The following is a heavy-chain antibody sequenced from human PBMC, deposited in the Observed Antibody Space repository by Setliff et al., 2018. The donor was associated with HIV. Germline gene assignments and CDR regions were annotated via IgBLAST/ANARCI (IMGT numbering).Heavy chain of an antibody. Sequence: ASVKVSCKASGYSFTNYALNWVRQAPGQGLEWMGWINTNTGNPMYAQGYTGRFVFSLDTSVSTAYLQISSLKAEDTAVYYCARTHSSLFGDYWGQGTLVTVSS. CDR3: ARTHSSLFGDY. D-gene: IGHD6-19*01. V-gene: IGHV7-4-1*02. CDR1: GYSFTNYA. J-gene: IGHJ4*02. CDR2: INTNTGNP.